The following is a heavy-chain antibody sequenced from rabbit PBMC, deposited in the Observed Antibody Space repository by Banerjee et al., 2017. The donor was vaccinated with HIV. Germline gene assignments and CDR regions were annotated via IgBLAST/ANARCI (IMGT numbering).Heavy chain of an antibody. CDR1: GFSLSNNYV. CDR3: ATGDL. CDR2: IYAGSGGST. Sequence: QEQLEESGGDLVKPEGSLTLTCKASGFSLSNNYVMCWVRQAPGKGLEWIGCIYAGSGGSTYYASWAKGRFTISKTSSTTVTLQMTSLTAADTATYFCATGDLWGQGTLVTVS. J-gene: IGHJ3*01. V-gene: IGHV1S45*01.